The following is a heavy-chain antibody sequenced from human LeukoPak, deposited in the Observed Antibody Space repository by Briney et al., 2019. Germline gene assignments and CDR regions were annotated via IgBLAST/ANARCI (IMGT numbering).Heavy chain of an antibody. CDR2: IYYSGST. CDR3: AKPYYYGSRSYMDY. Sequence: SETLSLTCTVSGGSINTYFWSWIRQPPGKGLEWIGYIYYSGSTNYNPSLKSRVTISVDTSKNQFSLKLSSVTAADTAVYYCAKPYYYGSRSYMDYWGQGTLVTVSS. CDR1: GGSINTYF. J-gene: IGHJ4*02. V-gene: IGHV4-59*01. D-gene: IGHD3-10*01.